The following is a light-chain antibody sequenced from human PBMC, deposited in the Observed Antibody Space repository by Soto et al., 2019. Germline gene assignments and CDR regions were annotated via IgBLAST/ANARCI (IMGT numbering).Light chain of an antibody. CDR2: DAS. Sequence: DIQMTQSPSTLSASVGDRVTITCRASQIINSCLAWYQQKPGKAPRLLIYDASSLEIGVPSRFSGSGSGTEFSLTFSSLKPDDFATYYCKQYSSYWTFGQGTKVDIK. J-gene: IGKJ1*01. CDR3: KQYSSYWT. V-gene: IGKV1-5*01. CDR1: QIINSC.